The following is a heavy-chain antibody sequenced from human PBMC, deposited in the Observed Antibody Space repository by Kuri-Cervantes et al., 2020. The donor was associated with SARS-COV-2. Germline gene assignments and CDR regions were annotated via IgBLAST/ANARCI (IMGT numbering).Heavy chain of an antibody. D-gene: IGHD3-22*01. J-gene: IGHJ3*02. V-gene: IGHV3-35*01. CDR2: VSWNGSRT. Sequence: GESLKISCAASGFTFSNSDMNWVRQAPGKGLECVSGVSWNGSRTHYADSLKGRFTISRDEAKNTVFLQMKSLRAEDTALYYCARGSVTRIVAVNDDASHIWGQGTRVTVSS. CDR3: ARGSVTRIVAVNDDASHI. CDR1: GFTFSNSD.